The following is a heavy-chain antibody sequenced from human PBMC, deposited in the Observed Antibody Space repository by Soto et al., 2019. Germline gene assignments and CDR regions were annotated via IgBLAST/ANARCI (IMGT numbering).Heavy chain of an antibody. CDR2: VRGSDTST. CDR1: GFTFINYA. CDR3: AKAGGKYFDP. J-gene: IGHJ5*02. Sequence: EVQLLESGGGLVQPGGSLRLSCAASGFTFINYAMSWVRQAPGKGLEWVSTVRGSDTSTYYAGSVKGRFTISRDNSKNTLYLQMNSLRAEDTAVYYCAKAGGKYFDPWGQGTLVTVSS. V-gene: IGHV3-23*01.